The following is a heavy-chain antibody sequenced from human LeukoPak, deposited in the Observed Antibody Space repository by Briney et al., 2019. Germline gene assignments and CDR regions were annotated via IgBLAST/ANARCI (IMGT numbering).Heavy chain of an antibody. J-gene: IGHJ4*02. V-gene: IGHV3-23*01. CDR1: GFTFSSYA. Sequence: SGGSLRLSCAASGFTFSSYAMSWVRQAPGKGLEWVSTINYNGGSTYYADSVKGRFTISRDNSKNTLSLQMNSLRAEDTAVYYCAREDYCSSTSCYDFDYWGQGTLVTVSS. CDR2: INYNGGST. CDR3: AREDYCSSTSCYDFDY. D-gene: IGHD2-2*01.